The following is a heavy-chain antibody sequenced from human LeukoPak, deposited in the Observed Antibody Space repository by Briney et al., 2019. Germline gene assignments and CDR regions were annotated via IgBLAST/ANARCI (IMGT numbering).Heavy chain of an antibody. J-gene: IGHJ4*02. Sequence: PGGSLRLSCAASGFTFSTYAMHWVRQAPGKGLEYVSAISTNGGGTYYANSVKGRFIISRDNSKNTLYLQMGSLRAEDMAVYYCARYGSGSCYDYWGQGTLVTVSS. V-gene: IGHV3-64*01. CDR1: GFTFSTYA. D-gene: IGHD3-10*01. CDR3: ARYGSGSCYDY. CDR2: ISTNGGGT.